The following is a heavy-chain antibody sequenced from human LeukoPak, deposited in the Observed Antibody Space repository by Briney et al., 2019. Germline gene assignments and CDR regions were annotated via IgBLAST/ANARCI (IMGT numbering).Heavy chain of an antibody. CDR2: IYHSGST. CDR3: ARDQGYSYGRDAFDI. D-gene: IGHD5-18*01. Sequence: PSETLSLTCAVSGGSISSGGYSWSWIRQPPGKGLEWIGYIYHSGSTYYNPSLKSRVTISVDRSKNQFSLKLSPVTAADTAVYYCARDQGYSYGRDAFDIWGQGTMVTVSS. J-gene: IGHJ3*02. V-gene: IGHV4-30-2*01. CDR1: GGSISSGGYS.